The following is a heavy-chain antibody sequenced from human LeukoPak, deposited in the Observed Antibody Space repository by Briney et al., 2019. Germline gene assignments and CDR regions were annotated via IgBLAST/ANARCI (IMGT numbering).Heavy chain of an antibody. J-gene: IGHJ6*02. CDR3: ARDRTLRVGQHYYYGMDV. V-gene: IGHV3-48*04. Sequence: GGSLRLSCAASGFTFSSYGMHWVRQAPGKGLEWLSYIGTRSSIIYYADSVRGRFTISRDDAKDSLYLQMNSLRAEDTAVYYCARDRTLRVGQHYYYGMDVWGQGTTVTVSS. CDR2: IGTRSSII. CDR1: GFTFSSYG. D-gene: IGHD1-26*01.